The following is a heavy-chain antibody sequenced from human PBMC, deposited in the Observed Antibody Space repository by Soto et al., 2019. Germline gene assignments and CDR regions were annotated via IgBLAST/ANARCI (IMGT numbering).Heavy chain of an antibody. V-gene: IGHV4-59*08. Sequence: NPSETLSLTCTVSGGSISSYYWSWIRQPPGKGLEWIGYIYYSGSTNYNPSLKSRVTISVDTSKNQFSLKLSSVTAADTAVYYCASGGTSLDYWGQGTLVTVSS. CDR1: GGSISSYY. CDR3: ASGGTSLDY. D-gene: IGHD3-3*01. CDR2: IYYSGST. J-gene: IGHJ4*02.